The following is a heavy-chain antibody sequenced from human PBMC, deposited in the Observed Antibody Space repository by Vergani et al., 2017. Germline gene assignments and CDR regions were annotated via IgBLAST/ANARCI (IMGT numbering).Heavy chain of an antibody. D-gene: IGHD1-1*01. Sequence: EVQLVESGGGLVQPGGSLRLSCAASGFTFSSYDMHWVRQATGKGLEWVSAIGTAGDPYYPGSVKGRFTISRENAKNSLYLQMNSLRAEDTAVYYCARETAHGAFDIWGQGTMVTVSS. V-gene: IGHV3-13*05. CDR2: IGTAGDP. CDR3: ARETAHGAFDI. J-gene: IGHJ3*02. CDR1: GFTFSSYD.